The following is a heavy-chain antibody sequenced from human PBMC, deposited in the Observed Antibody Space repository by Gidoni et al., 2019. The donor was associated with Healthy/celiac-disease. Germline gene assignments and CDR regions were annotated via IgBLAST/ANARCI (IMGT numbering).Heavy chain of an antibody. CDR2: ISYDGSNK. CDR3: AKDGGSYYFDY. D-gene: IGHD1-26*01. CDR1: GFTFSSYG. V-gene: IGHV3-30*18. J-gene: IGHJ4*02. Sequence: QVQLVESGGGVVQPGRSLRLSCAASGFTFSSYGMHWVRPAPGKGLEWVAVISYDGSNKYYADSVKGRFTISRDNSKNTLYLQMNSLRAEDTAVYYCAKDGGSYYFDYWGQGTLVTVSS.